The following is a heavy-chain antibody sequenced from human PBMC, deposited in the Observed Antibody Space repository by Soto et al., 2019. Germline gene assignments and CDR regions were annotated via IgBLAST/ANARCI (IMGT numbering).Heavy chain of an antibody. Sequence: QLGGSLRLSCTASGFTFGDYAMSWFRQAPGKGLEWVGFIRSKAYGGTTEYAGSVKGRLTISRDDSKSIAYLQMNSLKTEDTAVYYCTRGLTMVRGVPTPPLLGYYMDVWGKGTTVTVSS. CDR3: TRGLTMVRGVPTPPLLGYYMDV. D-gene: IGHD3-10*01. CDR1: GFTFGDYA. V-gene: IGHV3-49*03. CDR2: IRSKAYGGTT. J-gene: IGHJ6*03.